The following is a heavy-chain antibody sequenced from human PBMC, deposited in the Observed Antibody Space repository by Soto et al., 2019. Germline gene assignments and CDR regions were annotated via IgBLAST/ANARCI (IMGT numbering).Heavy chain of an antibody. J-gene: IGHJ4*02. Sequence: GSLRLSCKASGFTFRSYAMSWVRHTPGKGLEWVSSISGSGDKTYYADSVKGRFTFSRDNSKNTLYLQMNSLRTEDTAVYYCAREDSIRIPAVSDFWGQGTLITVSS. D-gene: IGHD2-2*01. CDR2: ISGSGDKT. CDR1: GFTFRSYA. CDR3: AREDSIRIPAVSDF. V-gene: IGHV3-23*01.